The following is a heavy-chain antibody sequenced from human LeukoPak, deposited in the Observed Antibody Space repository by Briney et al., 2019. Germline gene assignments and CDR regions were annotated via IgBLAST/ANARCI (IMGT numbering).Heavy chain of an antibody. Sequence: GGSLRLSCAASGFTFDDYAMQWVRQAPGKGLEWVSGISWNSGSIGYADSVKGRFTISRDNAKNSLYLQMNSLRAEDTAVYYCARDNSGSYSFVDYWGQGTLVTVSS. D-gene: IGHD3-10*01. CDR2: ISWNSGSI. CDR3: ARDNSGSYSFVDY. CDR1: GFTFDDYA. V-gene: IGHV3-9*01. J-gene: IGHJ4*02.